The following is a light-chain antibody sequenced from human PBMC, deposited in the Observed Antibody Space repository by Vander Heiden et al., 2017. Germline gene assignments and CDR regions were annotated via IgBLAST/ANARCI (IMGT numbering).Light chain of an antibody. CDR2: AAS. CDR3: QQSYSAPFT. V-gene: IGKV1-39*01. J-gene: IGKJ1*01. CDR1: QSIRSY. Sequence: DIQMTQSPSSLSAFVGDRVTITCRPSQSIRSYLNWYQQKPGKAPKLLIYAASTLQSGVPSRFSGGESGTDFTLTISSLQPEDFATYYCQQSYSAPFTFGLGTKVEI.